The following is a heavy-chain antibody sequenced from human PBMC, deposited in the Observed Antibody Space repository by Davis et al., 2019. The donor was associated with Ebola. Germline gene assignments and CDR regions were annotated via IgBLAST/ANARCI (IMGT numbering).Heavy chain of an antibody. CDR3: ARIDVGREADDY. J-gene: IGHJ4*02. V-gene: IGHV1-8*01. CDR1: GYTFTSYD. Sequence: AASVKVSCKASGYTFTSYDINWVRQATGQGLEWMGWMNPNSGNTGYAQKFQGRVTMTRDTSISTAYMELSRLRSDDTAVYYCARIDVGREADDYWGQGTLVTVSS. CDR2: MNPNSGNT. D-gene: IGHD3-10*01.